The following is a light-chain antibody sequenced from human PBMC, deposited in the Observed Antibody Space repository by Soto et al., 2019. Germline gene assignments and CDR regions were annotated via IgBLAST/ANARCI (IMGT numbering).Light chain of an antibody. V-gene: IGLV2-8*01. CDR1: SSDVGGYNS. Sequence: QSALTQPPSSSGSPGQSVTISCTGTSSDVGGYNSVSWYQQHPGKAPKLIIYEVTERPSGVPDRFSGSKSGNTASLTVSGLQAEDEADYHCCSYAGSNNFVVFGGGTQLTVL. CDR3: CSYAGSNNFVV. CDR2: EVT. J-gene: IGLJ2*01.